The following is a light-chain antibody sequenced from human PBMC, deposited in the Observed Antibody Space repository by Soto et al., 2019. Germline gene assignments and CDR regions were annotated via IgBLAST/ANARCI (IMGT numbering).Light chain of an antibody. CDR2: DIS. CDR3: QQRNNWPWLT. V-gene: IGKV3-11*01. J-gene: IGKJ4*01. Sequence: IVLTQSPATLSLSPGERATLSCRASQSVKNYLAWYQQKPGQAPRLLIYDISNRATGIPARFSGSGSGADFTLTISSLEAEDFAVYYCQQRNNWPWLTFGGGTRVEIK. CDR1: QSVKNY.